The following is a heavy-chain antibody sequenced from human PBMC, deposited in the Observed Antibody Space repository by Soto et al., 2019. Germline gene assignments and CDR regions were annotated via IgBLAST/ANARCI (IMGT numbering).Heavy chain of an antibody. CDR3: ARYYDSSALPYYYGMDV. D-gene: IGHD3-22*01. CDR1: GYTFTGYY. Sequence: TVSCKASGYTFTGYYMHWVRQAPGQGLEWMGIIYPGDSDTRYSPSFQGQVTISADKSISTAYLQWSSLKASDTAMYYCARYYDSSALPYYYGMDVWGQGTTVTVSS. V-gene: IGHV5-51*01. CDR2: IYPGDSDT. J-gene: IGHJ6*02.